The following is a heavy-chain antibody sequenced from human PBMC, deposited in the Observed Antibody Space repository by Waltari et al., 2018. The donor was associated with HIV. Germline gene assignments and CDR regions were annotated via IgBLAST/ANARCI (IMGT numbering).Heavy chain of an antibody. J-gene: IGHJ3*02. V-gene: IGHV4-39*07. CDR3: ARGNSSGYYHDAFDI. CDR1: GGSISSSNYY. Sequence: QLQLQESGPGLVKPSETLSLTCTVSGGSISSSNYYWGWLRRPPGKGLEWIGSIYYSGSTYYNPSLKSRVTISVDTSKNQFSLKLSSVTAADTAVYYCARGNSSGYYHDAFDIWGQGTMVTVSS. CDR2: IYYSGST. D-gene: IGHD3-22*01.